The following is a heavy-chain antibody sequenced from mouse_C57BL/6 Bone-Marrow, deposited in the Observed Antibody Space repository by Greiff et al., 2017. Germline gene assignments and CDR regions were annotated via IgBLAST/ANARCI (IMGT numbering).Heavy chain of an antibody. V-gene: IGHV2-6-1*01. CDR1: GFSLTRYG. Sequence: VMLVESGPGLVAPSQSLSITCTVSGFSLTRYGVHWVRQPPGKGLEWLVVIWSDGSTNYNSALKSRLSISKDNSKSQVFLKMNSLQTDDTAMYYCAKHDGSPHWYFDVWGTGTTVTVSS. CDR3: AKHDGSPHWYFDV. J-gene: IGHJ1*03. CDR2: IWSDGST. D-gene: IGHD2-3*01.